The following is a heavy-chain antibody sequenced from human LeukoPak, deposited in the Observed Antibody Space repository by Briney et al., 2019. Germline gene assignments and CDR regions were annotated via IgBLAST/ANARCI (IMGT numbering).Heavy chain of an antibody. CDR3: ARALIAVAGHYYYYYMDV. CDR1: GYTFSGYY. J-gene: IGHJ6*03. Sequence: ASVKVSCKASGYTFSGYYMHWFRQAPGQGLEWMGWISPNSDDTDYAQKFQGRVTMTRDTSISTVYMELSRLRSEDTAVYYCARALIAVAGHYYYYYMDVWGKGTTVTVSS. D-gene: IGHD6-19*01. V-gene: IGHV1-2*02. CDR2: ISPNSDDT.